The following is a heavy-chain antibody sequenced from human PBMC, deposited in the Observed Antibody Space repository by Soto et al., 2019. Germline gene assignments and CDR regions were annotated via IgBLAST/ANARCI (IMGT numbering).Heavy chain of an antibody. CDR3: ARDHVVGCDYGGGAFDI. Sequence: QVQLVESGGGVVQPGRPLRLSCAASGFTFSSYGMHWVRQAPGKGLEWVAVIWYDGSNKYYADSVKGRFTISRDNSKNTLYLQMNSLRAEDTAVYYCARDHVVGCDYGGGAFDIWGQGTMVTVSS. D-gene: IGHD4-17*01. V-gene: IGHV3-33*01. J-gene: IGHJ3*02. CDR2: IWYDGSNK. CDR1: GFTFSSYG.